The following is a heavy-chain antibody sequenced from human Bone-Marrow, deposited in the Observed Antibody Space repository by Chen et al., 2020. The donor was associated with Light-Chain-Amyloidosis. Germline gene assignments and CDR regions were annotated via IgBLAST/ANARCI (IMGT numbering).Heavy chain of an antibody. J-gene: IGHJ4*02. V-gene: IGHV5-51*01. Sequence: EVQLEQSGPEVKKPGESLKISCKGSGYTFPNYWIGWVRQMPGQGLEWRGVLYPDDSAARYRPSXXGXXXXXXXXXXXXXXXXXXXXXXXDTAMYYCARRRDGYNFDYWGQGTLVTVSS. CDR2: LYPDDSAA. CDR1: GYTFPNYW. CDR3: ARRRDGYNFDY. D-gene: IGHD2-21*01.